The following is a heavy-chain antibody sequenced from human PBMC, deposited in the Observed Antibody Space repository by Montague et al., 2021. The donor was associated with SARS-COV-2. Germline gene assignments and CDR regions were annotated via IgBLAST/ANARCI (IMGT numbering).Heavy chain of an antibody. CDR3: ARLLPDGTVVATDIPFDS. Sequence: SETLSLTCTVSGGSISSSSYYWGWIRQPPGKGLEWIGNIYYSGSTYYNPSLKSRVTISVDTSENQFSLKLRSVIAADTAVHYCARLLPDGTVVATDIPFDSWGQGTLVTVSS. CDR1: GGSISSSSYY. CDR2: IYYSGST. J-gene: IGHJ4*02. D-gene: IGHD2-21*02. V-gene: IGHV4-39*01.